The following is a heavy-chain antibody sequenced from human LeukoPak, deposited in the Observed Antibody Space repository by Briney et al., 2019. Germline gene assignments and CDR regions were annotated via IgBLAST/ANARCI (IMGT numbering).Heavy chain of an antibody. CDR3: ARERILGAAYHY. CDR1: GYTFISYY. CDR2: INPSGGST. J-gene: IGHJ4*02. Sequence: ASVKVSCKASGYTFISYYMRWVRQAPGQGLEWMGIINPSGGSTNYAQKFQGRVSMTRDTSTSTVYMELNSLISEDTAVYYCARERILGAAYHYWGQGTPVTVSS. V-gene: IGHV1-46*01. D-gene: IGHD1-26*01.